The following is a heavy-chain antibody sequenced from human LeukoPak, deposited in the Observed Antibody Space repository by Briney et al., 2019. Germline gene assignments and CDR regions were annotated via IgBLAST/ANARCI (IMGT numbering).Heavy chain of an antibody. CDR2: IYSGGST. Sequence: PGGSLRLSCAASGFTASSNYMSWVRQAPGKGLEWVSVIYSGGSTYYADSVKGRFTISRDNSKNTLYLQMNSLRAEDTAVYYCARDHYDILTGYTPLGYWGQGTLVTVSS. CDR3: ARDHYDILTGYTPLGY. CDR1: GFTASSNY. J-gene: IGHJ4*02. D-gene: IGHD3-9*01. V-gene: IGHV3-53*01.